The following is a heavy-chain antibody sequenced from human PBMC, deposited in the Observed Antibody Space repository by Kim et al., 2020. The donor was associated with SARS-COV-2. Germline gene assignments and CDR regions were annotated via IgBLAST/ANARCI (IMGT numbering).Heavy chain of an antibody. V-gene: IGHV4-39*01. CDR3: ASIGGYYDFGSGYQDA. CDR2: IYYSGST. D-gene: IGHD3-3*01. Sequence: SETLSLTCTVSGGSISSRNYYWGWVRQPPGKGLEWIGSIYYSGSTYYNPSLKSRVTISVDTSKNQFSLKLSSVTAADTALYYCASIGGYYDFGSGYQDA. CDR1: GGSISSRNYY. J-gene: IGHJ3*01.